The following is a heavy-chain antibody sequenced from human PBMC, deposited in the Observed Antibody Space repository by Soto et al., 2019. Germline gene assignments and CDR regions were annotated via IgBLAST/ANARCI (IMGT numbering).Heavy chain of an antibody. D-gene: IGHD3-3*01. Sequence: ASVKVSCKASGYTFTSYDINWVRQATGQGLEWMGWMNPNSGNTGYAQKFQGRVTMTRNTSISTAYMELSSLRSEDTAVYYCARTDDDFWSGYPFLLDYYYGMDVWGQGTTVTVSS. CDR2: MNPNSGNT. J-gene: IGHJ6*02. CDR1: GYTFTSYD. V-gene: IGHV1-8*01. CDR3: ARTDDDFWSGYPFLLDYYYGMDV.